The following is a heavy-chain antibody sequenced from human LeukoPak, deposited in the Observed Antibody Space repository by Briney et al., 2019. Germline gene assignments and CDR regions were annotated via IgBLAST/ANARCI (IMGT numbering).Heavy chain of an antibody. J-gene: IGHJ6*02. CDR2: IWYDGGNK. D-gene: IGHD3-16*01. CDR3: ARVNTNYYVPVNYGMDV. CDR1: GFTFNSYG. V-gene: IGHV3-33*01. Sequence: GGSLRLSCAASGFTFNSYGMHWVRQAPGKGLEWVALIWYDGGNKYYADSVKGRFTISRDNSQNTLYLQMNSLRAEDTAVYYCARVNTNYYVPVNYGMDVWGQGTTVTVSS.